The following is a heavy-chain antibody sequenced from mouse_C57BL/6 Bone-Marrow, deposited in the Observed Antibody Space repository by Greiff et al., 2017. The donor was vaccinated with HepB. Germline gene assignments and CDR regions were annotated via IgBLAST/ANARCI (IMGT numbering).Heavy chain of an antibody. CDR3: ASDPPVVNSYAMDY. Sequence: QVQLQQPGAELVKPGASVKLSCKASGYTFTSYWMHWVKQRPGQGLEWIGMIHPNSGSTNYNEKFKSKATLTVDKSSSTAYMQLSSLTSEDSAVYYCASDPPVVNSYAMDYWGQGTPVTVSP. D-gene: IGHD1-1*01. CDR2: IHPNSGST. V-gene: IGHV1-64*01. CDR1: GYTFTSYW. J-gene: IGHJ4*01.